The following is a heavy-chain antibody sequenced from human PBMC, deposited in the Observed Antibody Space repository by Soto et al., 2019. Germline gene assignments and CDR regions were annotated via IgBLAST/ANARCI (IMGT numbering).Heavy chain of an antibody. J-gene: IGHJ3*02. CDR2: IYPGDSDT. V-gene: IGHV5-51*01. D-gene: IGHD3-10*01. CDR3: ASPPAHYYGWGSYRYAFDI. CDR1: GYSFTSYW. Sequence: GESLKISCKGSGYSFTSYWIGWVRQMPGKGLEWMGIIYPGDSDTRYSPSFQGQVTISADKSISTAYMQWSSLKASDTAMFYCASPPAHYYGWGSYRYAFDIWGQGTMAPVS.